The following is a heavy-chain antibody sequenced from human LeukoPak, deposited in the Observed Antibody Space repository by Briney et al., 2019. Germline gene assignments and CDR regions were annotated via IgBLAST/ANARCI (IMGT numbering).Heavy chain of an antibody. CDR1: GFTFNTYA. Sequence: GGSLRLSCAASGFTFNTYAMSWVRQAPGKGLEWVSDISGSGGSTYYADSVKGRFTISRDSSKNTLYLQMNSLRAEDTAVYYCAKFGDSSSYYYTAKFDFWGQGTLVSVSS. CDR2: ISGSGGST. J-gene: IGHJ4*02. D-gene: IGHD3-22*01. V-gene: IGHV3-23*01. CDR3: AKFGDSSSYYYTAKFDF.